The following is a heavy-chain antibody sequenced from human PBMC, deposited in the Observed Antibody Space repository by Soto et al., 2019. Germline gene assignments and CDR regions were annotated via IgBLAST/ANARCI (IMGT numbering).Heavy chain of an antibody. V-gene: IGHV4-39*01. J-gene: IGHJ4*02. CDR3: ARLGDGYSYGADY. CDR2: IYYSGST. D-gene: IGHD5-18*01. CDR1: GGSISSSSYY. Sequence: QLQLQESGPGLVKPSETLSLTCTVSGGSISSSSYYWGWIRQPPGKGLEWIGSIYYSGSTYYNPSHKSRVTISVDTSKNQFSLKLSSVTAADTAVYYCARLGDGYSYGADYWGQGTLVTVSS.